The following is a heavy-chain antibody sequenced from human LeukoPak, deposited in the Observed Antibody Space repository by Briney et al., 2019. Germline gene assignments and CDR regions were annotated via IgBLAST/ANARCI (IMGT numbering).Heavy chain of an antibody. V-gene: IGHV1-69*05. CDR2: IIPIFGTA. CDR1: GGTFGSYA. J-gene: IGHJ3*02. Sequence: GASVKVSCKASGGTFGSYAISWVRQAPGQGLEWMGGIIPIFGTANYAQKFQGRVTITTDESTSTAYMELSSLRSEDTAVYYCARGSLNSGWYLSDAFDIWGQGTMVTVSS. CDR3: ARGSLNSGWYLSDAFDI. D-gene: IGHD6-19*01.